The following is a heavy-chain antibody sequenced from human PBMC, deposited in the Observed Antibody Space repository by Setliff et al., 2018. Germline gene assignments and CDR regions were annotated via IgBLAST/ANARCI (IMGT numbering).Heavy chain of an antibody. D-gene: IGHD3-3*01. CDR3: ARGRITIFGVTPPFDP. Sequence: PGGSLRLSCAASGFTFSSYAMHWVRQAPGKGLEWVAVISYDGSNKYYADSVKGRFTISRDNAKNSLYLQMNSLRAEDTAVYYCARGRITIFGVTPPFDPWGQGTLVTVSS. J-gene: IGHJ5*02. CDR1: GFTFSSYA. CDR2: ISYDGSNK. V-gene: IGHV3-30-3*01.